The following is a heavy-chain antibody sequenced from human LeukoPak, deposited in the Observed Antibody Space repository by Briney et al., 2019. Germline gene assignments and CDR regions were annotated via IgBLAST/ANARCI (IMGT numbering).Heavy chain of an antibody. V-gene: IGHV3-30*02. J-gene: IGHJ4*02. Sequence: GGSLRLSCAASGFTFSSYGMHWVRQAPGKGLEWVAFIRYDGSNKYYADSVKGRFTISRDNSKNTLYLQMNSLRAEDTAVYYCAKDFVGSEQQLTPRHDYWGQGTLVTVSS. CDR2: IRYDGSNK. CDR1: GFTFSSYG. CDR3: AKDFVGSEQQLTPRHDY. D-gene: IGHD6-13*01.